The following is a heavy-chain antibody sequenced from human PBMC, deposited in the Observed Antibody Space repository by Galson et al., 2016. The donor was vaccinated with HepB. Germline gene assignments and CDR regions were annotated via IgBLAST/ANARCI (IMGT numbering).Heavy chain of an antibody. CDR2: IQEDGREK. J-gene: IGHJ4*02. CDR1: GFTFSNYW. CDR3: AREYSGTPGFDS. V-gene: IGHV3-7*04. D-gene: IGHD1-26*01. Sequence: SLRLSCAASGFTFSNYWMSWVRQAPGKGLEWVANIQEDGREKYYVDSVKGRFTISRDNAKKSLYIQMNSLRSEDTALYYCAREYSGTPGFDSWGQGTLVAVSS.